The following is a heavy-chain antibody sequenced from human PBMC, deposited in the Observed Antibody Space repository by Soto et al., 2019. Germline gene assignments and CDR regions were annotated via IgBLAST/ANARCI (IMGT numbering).Heavy chain of an antibody. CDR2: IYYSGST. CDR1: GGSISSYY. D-gene: IGHD6-13*01. V-gene: IGHV4-59*01. Sequence: SETLSLTCTVSGGSISSYYWSWIRQPPGKGLEWIGYIYYSGSTNYNPSLKSRVTISVDTSKNQFSLKLSSVTAADTAVYYCARVIGQKLSDWGQGTLVTVSS. CDR3: ARVIGQKLSD. J-gene: IGHJ4*02.